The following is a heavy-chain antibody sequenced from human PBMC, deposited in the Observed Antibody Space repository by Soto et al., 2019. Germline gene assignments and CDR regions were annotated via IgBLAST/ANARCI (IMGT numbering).Heavy chain of an antibody. CDR2: IYSGGRT. J-gene: IGHJ6*02. CDR1: GFTVSSNF. V-gene: IGHV3-66*01. D-gene: IGHD6-6*01. CDR3: ARDDYWKYGSSSVYYGMDV. Sequence: PGGSLRLSCTASGFTVSSNFMNWVRQAPGKGLEWVSVIYSGGRTYYADSVKGRFTISRDNSKNTLYLEMNSLRADDTAVYYCARDDYWKYGSSSVYYGMDVWGQVTTVTVSS.